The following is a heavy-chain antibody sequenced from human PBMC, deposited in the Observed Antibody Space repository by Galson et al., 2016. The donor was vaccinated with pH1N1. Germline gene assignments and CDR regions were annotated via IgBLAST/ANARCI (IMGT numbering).Heavy chain of an antibody. Sequence: SLRLSCAASGFTFDDYAMHWVRQAPGKGLEWVSGISWNSGSIGYADSVKGRFTISRDNAKNSLYLQMNSLRAEDTALYYCAKDMGYNWNYGQFDLWGRGTLVTVSS. CDR2: ISWNSGSI. CDR1: GFTFDDYA. D-gene: IGHD1-7*01. V-gene: IGHV3-9*01. J-gene: IGHJ2*01. CDR3: AKDMGYNWNYGQFDL.